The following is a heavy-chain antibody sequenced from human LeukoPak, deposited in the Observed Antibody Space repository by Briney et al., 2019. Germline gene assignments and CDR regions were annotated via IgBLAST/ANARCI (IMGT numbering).Heavy chain of an antibody. CDR2: FYYSGNT. D-gene: IGHD2-2*01. CDR3: ARGGRNQLLINWFDP. V-gene: IGHV4-39*02. J-gene: IGHJ5*02. Sequence: SETLSLTCTVSGCSISSSSYYWGWIRQPPGKGLEWIGSFYYSGNTYYNPSLKSRVIISVDTSKNQFSLKLSSVTAADVAACYCARGGRNQLLINWFDPWGQGTLVTVSS. CDR1: GCSISSSSYY.